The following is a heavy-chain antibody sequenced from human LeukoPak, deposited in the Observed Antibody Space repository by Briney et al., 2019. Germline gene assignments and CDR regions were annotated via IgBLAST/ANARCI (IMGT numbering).Heavy chain of an antibody. CDR3: ARHGIAAAGNGDY. CDR1: GGSISSSSYY. CDR2: IYYSGST. V-gene: IGHV4-39*01. Sequence: SETLSLTCTVSGGSISSSSYYWGWIRQPPGKGLEWIGSIYYSGSTYYNPSLKSRVTISVDTSKNQFSLKLSSVTAADTAVYYCARHGIAAAGNGDYWGQGTLVTVSS. D-gene: IGHD6-13*01. J-gene: IGHJ4*02.